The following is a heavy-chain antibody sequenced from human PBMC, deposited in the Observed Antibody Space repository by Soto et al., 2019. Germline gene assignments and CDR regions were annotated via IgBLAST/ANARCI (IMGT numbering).Heavy chain of an antibody. CDR2: SRSKASGYTT. CDR1: GFTFSDYH. J-gene: IGHJ4*02. Sequence: EVQLGESGGGLVQPGGSLRLSCEVSGFTFSDYHMDWVRQAPGKGLEWLGRSRSKASGYTTEYAAPVKDRFTISRDDSKNLLYLQLNSLKTEDTAVYYCARGRNSFDYWGQGTLVTVSS. V-gene: IGHV3-72*01. CDR3: ARGRNSFDY.